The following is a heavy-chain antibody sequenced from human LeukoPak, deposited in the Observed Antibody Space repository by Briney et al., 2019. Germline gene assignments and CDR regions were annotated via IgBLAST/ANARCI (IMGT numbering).Heavy chain of an antibody. V-gene: IGHV4-61*02. Sequence: SETLSLTCTVSGGSISSGSYYWSWIRQPAGKGLEWIGRIYTSGSTNYNPSLKSRVTMSVDTSKNQFSLKMRSVTAADTAVYYCARANYDGSDYWGQGTLVTVSS. CDR3: ARANYDGSDY. D-gene: IGHD3-22*01. J-gene: IGHJ4*02. CDR2: IYTSGST. CDR1: GGSISSGSYY.